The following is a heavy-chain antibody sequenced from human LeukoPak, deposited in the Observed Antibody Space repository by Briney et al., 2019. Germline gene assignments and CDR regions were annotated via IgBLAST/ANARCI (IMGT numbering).Heavy chain of an antibody. J-gene: IGHJ4*02. D-gene: IGHD2-21*01. CDR1: GFTFSSYG. CDR3: AKDSVAYCGGDCYSLFDY. Sequence: GGSLRLSCAASGFTFSSYGMHWVRQAPGKGLEWVAVIWYDGSNKYYADSVKGRFTISRDNSKNTLYLQMNSLRAEDTAVYYCAKDSVAYCGGDCYSLFDYWGQGTLVTVSS. V-gene: IGHV3-30*02. CDR2: IWYDGSNK.